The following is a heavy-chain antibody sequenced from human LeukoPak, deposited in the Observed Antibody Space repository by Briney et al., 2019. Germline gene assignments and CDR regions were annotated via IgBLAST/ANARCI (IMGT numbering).Heavy chain of an antibody. V-gene: IGHV4-39*07. Sequence: KPSETLSLTCTVSGASINSDTYYWGWIRQPPGKGLEWIGTHSHSGSAYYNPSLKSRVTISGDTSKNQFSLKLSSVTAADTAVYYCARETGELPYYSDYWGQGTLVTVSS. CDR1: GASINSDTYY. CDR3: ARETGELPYYSDY. CDR2: HSHSGSA. D-gene: IGHD3-10*01. J-gene: IGHJ4*02.